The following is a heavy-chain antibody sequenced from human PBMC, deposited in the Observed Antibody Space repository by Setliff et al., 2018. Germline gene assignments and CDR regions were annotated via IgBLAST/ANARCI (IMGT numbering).Heavy chain of an antibody. V-gene: IGHV4-59*08. CDR1: GGSMSNYY. Sequence: SETLSLTCTVSGGSMSNYYWSWIRQPPGRGMEWIGYIFYSGSTSYIPSLKSRVSISIDTSKSHFSLRLSSVTAADTAVYYCARMAVRVASRPSSPLEYYYYVDFWGKGATVTVSS. J-gene: IGHJ6*03. D-gene: IGHD6-6*01. CDR3: ARMAVRVASRPSSPLEYYYYVDF. CDR2: IFYSGST.